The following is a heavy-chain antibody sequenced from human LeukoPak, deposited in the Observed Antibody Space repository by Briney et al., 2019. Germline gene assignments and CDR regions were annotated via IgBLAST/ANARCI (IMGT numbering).Heavy chain of an antibody. CDR3: ARDIAAAGNIDY. CDR2: ISGYNGST. J-gene: IGHJ4*02. Sequence: ASVKVSCKASGYTFTSFGISWVRQASGQGLEWMGWISGYNGSTNYAQQLQGRVTMTTDTSTSTAYMELRSLRSDDTAVYYCARDIAAAGNIDYWGQGTLVTVSS. CDR1: GYTFTSFG. V-gene: IGHV1-18*01. D-gene: IGHD6-13*01.